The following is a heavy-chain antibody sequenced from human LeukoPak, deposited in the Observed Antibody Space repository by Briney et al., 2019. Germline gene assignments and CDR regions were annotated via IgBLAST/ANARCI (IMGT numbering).Heavy chain of an antibody. D-gene: IGHD4-17*01. CDR3: ARGNGDYVTFCDY. Sequence: PGRSLRLSCAASGFTFSSYGMHWVRQAPGKGLEWVAVIWYDGSNKYYADSVKGRFTISRDNSKNTLYLQVNSLRAEDTAVYYCARGNGDYVTFCDYWGQGTLVTVSS. V-gene: IGHV3-33*08. CDR2: IWYDGSNK. J-gene: IGHJ4*02. CDR1: GFTFSSYG.